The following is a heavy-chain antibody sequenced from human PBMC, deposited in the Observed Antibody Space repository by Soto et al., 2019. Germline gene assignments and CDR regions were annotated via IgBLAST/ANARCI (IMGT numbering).Heavy chain of an antibody. CDR3: ARDYSSYGPFDY. D-gene: IGHD5-18*01. V-gene: IGHV4-39*02. CDR2: VYYSGNT. Sequence: SETLSLTCTASGASIISDDYYWGWIRQPPGKGLEWIGSVYYSGNTYYNPSLKTRVTISVDTSKNQFSLKLSSVTAADTAVYYCARDYSSYGPFDYWGQGTLVTVSS. J-gene: IGHJ4*02. CDR1: GASIISDDYY.